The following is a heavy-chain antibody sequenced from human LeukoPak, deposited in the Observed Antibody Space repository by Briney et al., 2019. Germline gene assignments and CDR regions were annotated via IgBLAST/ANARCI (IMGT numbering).Heavy chain of an antibody. J-gene: IGHJ4*02. CDR1: GYPFISYG. V-gene: IGHV1-18*01. CDR2: ISAYNGKT. Sequence: GASVXXXXXXAGYPFISYGXXXXRXAXXXXLXXXXXISAYNGKTEFAQRFQDRVTMTTDTSTTTAYMELRRLRSDDTAMYYCARDHEDVYGSGSYKLWGQGTLVTVSS. CDR3: ARDHEDVYGSGSYKL. D-gene: IGHD3-10*01.